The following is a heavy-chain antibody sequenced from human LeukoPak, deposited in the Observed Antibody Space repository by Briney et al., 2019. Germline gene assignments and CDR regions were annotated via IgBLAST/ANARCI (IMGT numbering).Heavy chain of an antibody. V-gene: IGHV3-30*04. CDR1: GFTFSSYA. CDR3: ARALIGSSSWYFDY. J-gene: IGHJ4*02. CDR2: ISYDGSNK. D-gene: IGHD6-13*01. Sequence: GGSLRLSCAASGFTFSSYAMHWVRQAPGKGLEWVAVISYDGSNKYYADSVKGRFTISRDNSKNTLYLQMNSLRAEDTAVYYCARALIGSSSWYFDYWAREPWSPSPQ.